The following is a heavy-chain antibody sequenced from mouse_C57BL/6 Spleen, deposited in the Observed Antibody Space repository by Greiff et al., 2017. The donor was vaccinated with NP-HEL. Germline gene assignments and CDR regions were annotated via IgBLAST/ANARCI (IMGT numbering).Heavy chain of an antibody. CDR1: GYTFTSYW. D-gene: IGHD2-5*01. Sequence: QVQLQQPGAELVMPGASVKLSCKASGYTFTSYWMHWVKQRPGQGLEWIGEIDPSDSYTNYNQKFKGKSTLTVDKSSSTAYMQLSSLTSEDSAVYYCARKSLYYSNYDYWGQGTTLTVSS. J-gene: IGHJ2*01. CDR2: IDPSDSYT. CDR3: ARKSLYYSNYDY. V-gene: IGHV1-69*01.